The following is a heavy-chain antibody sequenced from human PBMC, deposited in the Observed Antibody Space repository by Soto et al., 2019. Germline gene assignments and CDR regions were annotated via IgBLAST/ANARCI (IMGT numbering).Heavy chain of an antibody. CDR3: ALLFAKIYYYYYYGMDV. Sequence: QVQLVQSGAEVKKPGASVKVSCKASGYTFTSYYMHWVRQAPGQGLEWMGIINPSGGSTSYAQKLQGRVTMTRDTSTSTVYMELSSLRSEVTAVYYCALLFAKIYYYYYYGMDVWGQGTTVTVSS. V-gene: IGHV1-46*04. CDR1: GYTFTSYY. D-gene: IGHD2-21*01. J-gene: IGHJ6*02. CDR2: INPSGGST.